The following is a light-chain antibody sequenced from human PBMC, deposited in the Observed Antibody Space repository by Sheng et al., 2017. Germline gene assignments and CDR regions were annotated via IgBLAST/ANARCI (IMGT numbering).Light chain of an antibody. V-gene: IGLV3-25*03. J-gene: IGLJ3*02. Sequence: SSELTQPPSVSASPGQTARIACSGDALPKQYTYWYQQKLGQAPVLVLYKDTERPSGIPARFSGSTSGTTVTLTITGVQAEDEADYYCQSADSRGTRWVFGGGTKLTVL. CDR3: QSADSRGTRWV. CDR1: ALPKQY. CDR2: KDT.